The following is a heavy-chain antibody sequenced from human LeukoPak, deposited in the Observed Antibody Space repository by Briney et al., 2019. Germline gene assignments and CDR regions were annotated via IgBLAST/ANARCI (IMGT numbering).Heavy chain of an antibody. Sequence: ASVKVSCKASGYTFTGYYMHWVRQAPGQGLEWMGWINPNSGGTNYAQKFQGRVTMTRDTSISTAYMELSRLRSDDTAVYYCAPSFGVVIDGGAFDIWGQGTMVTVSS. V-gene: IGHV1-2*02. CDR2: INPNSGGT. J-gene: IGHJ3*02. CDR3: APSFGVVIDGGAFDI. CDR1: GYTFTGYY. D-gene: IGHD3-3*01.